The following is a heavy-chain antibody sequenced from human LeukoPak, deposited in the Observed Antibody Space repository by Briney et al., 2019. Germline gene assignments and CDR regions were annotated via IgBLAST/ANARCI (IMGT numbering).Heavy chain of an antibody. J-gene: IGHJ4*02. CDR1: GGSISSYY. Sequence: SETLSLTCTVSGGSISSYYWSWVRQPAGKGLEWIGRVYTSGSTNYNPSLKRRVTISVDTSKNQFSLKLSSVTAADTAVYYCARDPVTTPLDYWGQGTLVTVSS. V-gene: IGHV4-4*07. CDR3: ARDPVTTPLDY. CDR2: VYTSGST. D-gene: IGHD4-17*01.